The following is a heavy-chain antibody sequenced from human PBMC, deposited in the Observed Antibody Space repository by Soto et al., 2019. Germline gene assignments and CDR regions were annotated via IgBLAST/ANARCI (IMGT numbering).Heavy chain of an antibody. D-gene: IGHD3-16*01. CDR2: TYYRSEWYN. Sequence: SQTLSLTCAISGDSVSSDSAAWNWIRQSPSRGLEWLGRTYYRSEWYNDYAVSMKSRIVITPDTSKNQFSLQLNSVTPEDTAVYYCARHALSRGYYYYYYYMDVWGKGTTVTVSS. V-gene: IGHV6-1*01. J-gene: IGHJ6*03. CDR1: GDSVSSDSAA. CDR3: ARHALSRGYYYYYYYMDV.